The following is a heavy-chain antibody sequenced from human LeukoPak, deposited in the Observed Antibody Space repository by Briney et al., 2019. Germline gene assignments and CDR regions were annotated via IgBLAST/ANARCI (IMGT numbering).Heavy chain of an antibody. Sequence: GGSLRLSCAASEFTVSRNYMSWVRQAPGKGLEWVSVIYSGGNTYCADFVKGRFTISRDNSKNTLYLQINSLTAEDTAVYYCANLPRGDYWGLGTLVTVSS. CDR2: IYSGGNT. J-gene: IGHJ4*02. D-gene: IGHD3-10*01. V-gene: IGHV3-53*01. CDR1: EFTVSRNY. CDR3: ANLPRGDY.